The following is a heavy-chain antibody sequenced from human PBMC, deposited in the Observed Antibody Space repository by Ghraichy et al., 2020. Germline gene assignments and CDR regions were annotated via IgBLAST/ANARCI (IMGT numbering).Heavy chain of an antibody. J-gene: IGHJ4*02. Sequence: GGSLRLSCAVSGFTFSNYDMHWVRQAPGKGLEWVAFIRYDGTNKYYADSVKGRFTISRDNSKNTLYLQMNSLRAEDTAVYYCAKDTAGGGYGPIFDYWGQGTLVTVSS. V-gene: IGHV3-30*02. CDR1: GFTFSNYD. CDR2: IRYDGTNK. CDR3: AKDTAGGGYGPIFDY. D-gene: IGHD5-12*01.